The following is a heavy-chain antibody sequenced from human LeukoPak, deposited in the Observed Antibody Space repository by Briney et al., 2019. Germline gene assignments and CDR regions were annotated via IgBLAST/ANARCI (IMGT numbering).Heavy chain of an antibody. CDR3: TRGTLYGGNEY. Sequence: GRSLRLSCTASGFTFGDYAMTWVRQAPGKGLEWVGFIRSKAYAGTTEYAASVKGRFTISRDDSKRIAYLQMNSLKTEGTAMYYCTRGTLYGGNEYWGQGTLVTVSS. CDR2: IRSKAYAGTT. J-gene: IGHJ4*02. D-gene: IGHD4-23*01. V-gene: IGHV3-49*04. CDR1: GFTFGDYA.